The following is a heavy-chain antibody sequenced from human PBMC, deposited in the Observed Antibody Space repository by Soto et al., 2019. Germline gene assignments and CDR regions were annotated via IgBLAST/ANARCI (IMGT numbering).Heavy chain of an antibody. J-gene: IGHJ4*02. D-gene: IGHD3-22*01. Sequence: QVQLQESGPGLVKPSQTLSLTCNVSGGFISSGGYYWNWIRQHPVKGLEWIGYIYYSGNTYYNPSLKSRVTISVDTSKNELSLGLGSVTAADTAVYSWARDPQYPDSSVYSVSSANFDYWGQGILVPVSS. CDR3: ARDPQYPDSSVYSVSSANFDY. CDR1: GGFISSGGYY. CDR2: IYYSGNT. V-gene: IGHV4-31*03.